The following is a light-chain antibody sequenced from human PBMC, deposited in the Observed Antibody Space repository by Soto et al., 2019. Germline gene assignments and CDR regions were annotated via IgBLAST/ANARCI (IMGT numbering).Light chain of an antibody. J-gene: IGKJ1*01. CDR1: QTVGDN. Sequence: MAMTQSPVTLSLSPGERATLSCRASQTVGDNVAWYRQKPGQPPSLLIYGASTRAPGVPARFSGSGSGTDFILTISSLQSEDFGFYYCQQYNNWPLGTFGQGTRVEI. V-gene: IGKV3-15*01. CDR3: QQYNNWPLGT. CDR2: GAS.